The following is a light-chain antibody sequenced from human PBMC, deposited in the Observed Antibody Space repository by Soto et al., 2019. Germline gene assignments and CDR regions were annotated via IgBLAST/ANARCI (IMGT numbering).Light chain of an antibody. V-gene: IGLV2-8*01. Sequence: QSVLTQPPSASGSPGQSVTISCTGTSTAVARYLSLPWYHPPPGKAPSLILNEVSKRPSGVPDRLSGSKSGNTAYLTVSGLQAEDEADYYCNSYAGSTYVYSIVTKVALL. J-gene: IGLJ1*01. CDR2: EVS. CDR1: STAVARYLS. CDR3: NSYAGSTYV.